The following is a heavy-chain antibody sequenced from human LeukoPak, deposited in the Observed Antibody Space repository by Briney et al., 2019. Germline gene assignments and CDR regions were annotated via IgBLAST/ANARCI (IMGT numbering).Heavy chain of an antibody. V-gene: IGHV3-7*03. CDR2: IKKDGSEK. D-gene: IGHD2-15*01. J-gene: IGHJ4*02. CDR3: TTDTWYSAGH. Sequence: GGSLRLSCTASGFIFSGSWMAWIRQAPGKGLEWVAIIKKDGSEKYYVDSMKGRFTISRDNAKNSLLLQMNSLRAEDTAIYYCTTDTWYSAGHWGQGTLVTVSS. CDR1: GFIFSGSW.